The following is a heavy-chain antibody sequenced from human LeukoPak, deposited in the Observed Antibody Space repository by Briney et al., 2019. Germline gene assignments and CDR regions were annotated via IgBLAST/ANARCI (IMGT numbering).Heavy chain of an antibody. Sequence: GVSVKVSRKASGYTFTSYYMHWVRQAPGQGLEWMGRIDPSGGSTPYAQKFQGRLIMTRDMSTNTVEMELSSLRSEDTAVYYCVRNAASGFDYWGQGTLVIVSS. J-gene: IGHJ4*02. V-gene: IGHV1-46*01. CDR3: VRNAASGFDY. CDR1: GYTFTSYY. CDR2: IDPSGGST.